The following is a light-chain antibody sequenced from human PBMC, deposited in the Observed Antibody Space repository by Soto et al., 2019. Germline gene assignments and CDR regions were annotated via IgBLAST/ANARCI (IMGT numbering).Light chain of an antibody. CDR1: SSDIDTYNY. CDR2: EVT. V-gene: IGLV2-14*01. CDR3: SSYTSSTDYV. Sequence: QSALTQPASVSGSPGQSITISCTGTSSDIDTYNYVSWYQQHPGNAPKLIIYEVTNRPSGVSNRFSGSKSGDTASLTISGLRAEDEADYYCSSYTSSTDYVFGTGTKLTVL. J-gene: IGLJ1*01.